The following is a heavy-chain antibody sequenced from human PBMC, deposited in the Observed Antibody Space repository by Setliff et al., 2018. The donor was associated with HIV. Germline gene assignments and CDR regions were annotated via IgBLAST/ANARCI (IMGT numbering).Heavy chain of an antibody. V-gene: IGHV4-34*01. Sequence: SETLSLTCAVYGRSFSGYYWNWIRQSPGKGLEWIGEINHSGGANYNPSLKSRVTMSIDTSKNQFSLNVSSVTAADTAVYYCARGWGHDGFDFWGQGTMVT. CDR1: GRSFSGYY. D-gene: IGHD7-27*01. J-gene: IGHJ3*01. CDR3: ARGWGHDGFDF. CDR2: INHSGGA.